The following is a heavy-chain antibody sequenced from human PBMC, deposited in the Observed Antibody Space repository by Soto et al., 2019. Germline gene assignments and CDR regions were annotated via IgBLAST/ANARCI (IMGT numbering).Heavy chain of an antibody. CDR1: GFTFSSYW. CDR2: IKQDGSEK. Sequence: EVQLVESGGGLVQPGGSLRLSCAASGFTFSSYWMSWVRQAPGKGLEWVANIKQDGSEKYYVDSVKGRFTISRDNAKNSLYLQMNSLRAEDTAVYYCASKVYAMRGDYYYYYMDVWGKGTTVTVSS. D-gene: IGHD2-8*01. V-gene: IGHV3-7*01. CDR3: ASKVYAMRGDYYYYYMDV. J-gene: IGHJ6*03.